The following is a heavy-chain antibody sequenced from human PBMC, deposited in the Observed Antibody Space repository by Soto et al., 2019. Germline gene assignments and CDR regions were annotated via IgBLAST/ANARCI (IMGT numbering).Heavy chain of an antibody. CDR2: IYYSGST. CDR3: ARIGHSSSWYKARYYYYMDV. V-gene: IGHV4-59*08. Sequence: SETLSLTCTVSGGSISSYYWSWIRQPPGKGLEWIGYIYYSGSTNYNPSLKSRVTISVDTSKNQFSLKLSSVTAADTAVYYCARIGHSSSWYKARYYYYMDVWGKGTTVTVS. J-gene: IGHJ6*03. CDR1: GGSISSYY. D-gene: IGHD6-13*01.